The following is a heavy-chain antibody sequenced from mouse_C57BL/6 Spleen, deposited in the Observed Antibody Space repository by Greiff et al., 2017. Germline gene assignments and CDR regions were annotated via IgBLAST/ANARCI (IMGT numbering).Heavy chain of an antibody. J-gene: IGHJ2*01. CDR1: GYTFTSYC. V-gene: IGHV1-72*01. CDR2: IDPNGGGT. Sequence: VQLQQPGAELVKPGASVKLSCKASGYTFTSYCMHWVQQRPGRGLEWIGRIDPNGGGTKYNEKFKSKATLSVDKPSSTPYMQLSSLTSEDSAFSYCAREMYYDYGIDDWGKGTTLTVSS. CDR3: AREMYYDYGIDD. D-gene: IGHD2-4*01.